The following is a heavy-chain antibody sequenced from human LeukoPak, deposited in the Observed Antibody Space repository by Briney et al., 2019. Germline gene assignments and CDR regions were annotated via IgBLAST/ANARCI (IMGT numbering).Heavy chain of an antibody. D-gene: IGHD6-13*01. CDR3: ARVYRSPYYSDH. Sequence: SQTLSLTCNVSGGSISSGGYYWSWVRQHPGTGLEWIGYIYSSGSTYYNPSLKSRITISIDTSKNQFSLKLSSVTAADTAVYFCARVYRSPYYSDHWGQGTLVTVSS. CDR1: GGSISSGGYY. CDR2: IYSSGST. V-gene: IGHV4-31*03. J-gene: IGHJ4*02.